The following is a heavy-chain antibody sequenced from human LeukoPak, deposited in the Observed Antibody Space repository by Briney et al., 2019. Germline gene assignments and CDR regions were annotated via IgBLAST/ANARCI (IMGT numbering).Heavy chain of an antibody. CDR3: ARALAYYDFWSGYPAVFSYMDV. Sequence: PSETLSLTCAVYGGSFSGYYWSWIRQPPGKGLEWIGEINHSGSTNYNPSLKSRVTISVDTSKNQFSLKLSSVTAADTAVYYCARALAYYDFWSGYPAVFSYMDVWGKGTTVTVSS. V-gene: IGHV4-34*01. J-gene: IGHJ6*03. D-gene: IGHD3-3*01. CDR2: INHSGST. CDR1: GGSFSGYY.